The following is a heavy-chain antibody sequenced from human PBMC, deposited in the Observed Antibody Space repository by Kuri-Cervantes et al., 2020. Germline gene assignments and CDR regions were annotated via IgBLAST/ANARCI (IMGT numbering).Heavy chain of an antibody. J-gene: IGHJ6*03. CDR1: GYSISSGYY. CDR2: IYHSGST. D-gene: IGHD4-11*01. V-gene: IGHV4-38-2*01. CDR3: ARGGGDYSPYYYMDV. Sequence: SETLSLTCAVSGYSISSGYYWGWIRQPPGKGLEWIGSIYHSGSTYYNPSLKSRVTISVDTSKNQFSLQLNSVTAADTAAYYCARGGGDYSPYYYMDVWGKGTTVTVSS.